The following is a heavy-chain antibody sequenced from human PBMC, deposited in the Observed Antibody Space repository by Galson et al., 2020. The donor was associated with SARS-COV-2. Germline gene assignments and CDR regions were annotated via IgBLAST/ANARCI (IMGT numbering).Heavy chain of an antibody. V-gene: IGHV4-31*03. CDR1: GGPINSGSYY. CDR2: IHHSGGT. J-gene: IGHJ4*02. Sequence: SETLSLTCSVSGGPINSGSYYWNWIRQRPGKGLEWLGYIHHSGGTYYSPSLESRLTMSIDTSTNQFSLKLSSATAADTALYYCARDSETGYYFEYWGQGALVTVSS. CDR3: ARDSETGYYFEY. D-gene: IGHD3-9*01.